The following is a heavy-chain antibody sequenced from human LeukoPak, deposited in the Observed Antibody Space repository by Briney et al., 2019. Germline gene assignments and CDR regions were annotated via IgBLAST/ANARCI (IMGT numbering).Heavy chain of an antibody. D-gene: IGHD3-22*01. J-gene: IGHJ4*02. Sequence: GGSLRLSCAASGFTFSTYYTFWVRQAPGKGLEWVASIDQDGSGRDYVDSVKGRFTISRDNAKNSLYLQMSSLSAEDTAVYYCVVTTRSMSFDFWGQGTLVTVSS. CDR1: GFTFSTYY. V-gene: IGHV3-7*05. CDR2: IDQDGSGR. CDR3: VVTTRSMSFDF.